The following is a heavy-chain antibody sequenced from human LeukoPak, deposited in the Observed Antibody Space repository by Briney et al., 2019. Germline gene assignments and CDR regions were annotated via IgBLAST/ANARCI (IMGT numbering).Heavy chain of an antibody. V-gene: IGHV4-39*01. CDR1: GGSISSSSYY. CDR2: IYYSGST. Sequence: SETLSLTCTVSGGSISSSSYYWGWIRQPPGKGLEWIGRIYYSGSTYYNPSLKSRVTISVDTSKNQFSLKLSSVTAADTAVYYCARHLVVPAAWPAVWSGYSRDAFDIWGQGTMVTVSS. CDR3: ARHLVVPAAWPAVWSGYSRDAFDI. D-gene: IGHD2-2*01. J-gene: IGHJ3*02.